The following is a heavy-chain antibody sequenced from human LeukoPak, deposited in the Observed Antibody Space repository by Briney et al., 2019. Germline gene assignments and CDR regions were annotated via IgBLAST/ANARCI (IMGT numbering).Heavy chain of an antibody. D-gene: IGHD2-15*01. CDR2: IYTSGST. J-gene: IGHJ5*02. CDR3: ARGLSCSGDSCCSGWFDP. V-gene: IGHV4-4*07. CDR1: GGSISSYY. Sequence: SETLSLTCTVSGGSISSYYWSWIRQPAGKGLEWIGRIYTSGSTNYNPSLKSRVTMSVDTSKNQFSLKLSSVTAADTAVYYCARGLSCSGDSCCSGWFDPWGQGTLVTVSS.